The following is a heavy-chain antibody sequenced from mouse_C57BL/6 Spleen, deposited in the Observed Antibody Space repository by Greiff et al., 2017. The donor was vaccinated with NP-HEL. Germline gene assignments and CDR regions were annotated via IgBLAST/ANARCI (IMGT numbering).Heavy chain of an antibody. V-gene: IGHV1-55*01. D-gene: IGHD2-1*01. J-gene: IGHJ3*01. CDR3: AEGNPWFAY. CDR1: GYTFTSYW. Sequence: VQLQQPGAELVKPGASVKMSCKASGYTFTSYWITWVKQRPGQGLEWIGDIYPGSGSTNYNEKFKSKATLPVDTSSITAYMQLSSLTSEDSAVYYCAEGNPWFAYWGQGTLVTVSA. CDR2: IYPGSGST.